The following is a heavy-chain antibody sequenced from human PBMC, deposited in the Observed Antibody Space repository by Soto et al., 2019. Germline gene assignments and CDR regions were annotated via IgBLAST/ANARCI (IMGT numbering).Heavy chain of an antibody. J-gene: IGHJ6*02. CDR1: GGTFSSYA. V-gene: IGHV1-69*13. Sequence: SVKVSCKASGGTFSSYAISWVRQAPGQGLEWMGGIIPIFGTANYAQKFQGRVTITADESTSTAYMELSSLRSEDTAVYYCARALGYCSGGSCYPADYYYYGMDVWGQGTTVTVSS. CDR3: ARALGYCSGGSCYPADYYYYGMDV. D-gene: IGHD2-15*01. CDR2: IIPIFGTA.